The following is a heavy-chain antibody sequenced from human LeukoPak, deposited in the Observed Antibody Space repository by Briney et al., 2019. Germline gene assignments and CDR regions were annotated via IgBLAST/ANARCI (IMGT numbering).Heavy chain of an antibody. J-gene: IGHJ4*02. D-gene: IGHD3-3*01. V-gene: IGHV3-48*01. CDR3: AKGNLEWLLYFDY. CDR1: GFTFSSYS. Sequence: PGGSLRLSCAASGFTFSSYSMNWVRQAPGKGLEWVSYISSSSSTIYYADSVKGRFTISRDNSKNTLYLQMNSLRAEDTAVYYCAKGNLEWLLYFDYWGQGTLVTVSS. CDR2: ISSSSSTI.